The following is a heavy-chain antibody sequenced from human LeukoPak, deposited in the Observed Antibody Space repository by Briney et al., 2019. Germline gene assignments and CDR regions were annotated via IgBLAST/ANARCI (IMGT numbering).Heavy chain of an antibody. D-gene: IGHD3-9*01. V-gene: IGHV4-34*01. CDR1: GGSFSGYY. CDR3: ARGSSLRYFDWLLQAPDY. J-gene: IGHJ4*02. Sequence: PSDTLSLTCAVYGGSFSGYYWSWIRQPPGKGLEWIGEINHSGSTNYNPSLKSRVTISVDTSKNQFSLKLSSVTAADTAVYYCARGSSLRYFDWLLQAPDYWGQGTLVTVSS. CDR2: INHSGST.